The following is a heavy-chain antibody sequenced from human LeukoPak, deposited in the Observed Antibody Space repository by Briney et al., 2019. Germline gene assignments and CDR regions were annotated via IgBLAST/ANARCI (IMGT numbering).Heavy chain of an antibody. CDR2: IYFSGST. J-gene: IGHJ6*02. Sequence: SETLSLTCTVSGDITHYWGWIRQPPGKGLECIGSIYFSGSTYYNPSLRSRVTISLDTSKNQFSLKLSSVTAADTAVYYCARPRPDYYYGMDVWGQGTTVTVSS. CDR3: ARPRPDYYYGMDV. V-gene: IGHV4-39*01. CDR1: GDITHY.